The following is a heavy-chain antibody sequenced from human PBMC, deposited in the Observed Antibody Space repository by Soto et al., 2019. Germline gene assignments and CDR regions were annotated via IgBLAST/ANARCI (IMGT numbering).Heavy chain of an antibody. Sequence: QVQLVESGGGVVQPGRSLRLSCAASGFTFSSYAMHWVRQAPGKGLEWVAVISYDGSNKYYADSVKGRFTISRDNSKNTLYLPMNSLRAEDTAVYYCARVAHTYSSGWSPWVDYWGQGTLVTVSS. CDR3: ARVAHTYSSGWSPWVDY. CDR2: ISYDGSNK. D-gene: IGHD6-19*01. J-gene: IGHJ4*02. V-gene: IGHV3-30-3*01. CDR1: GFTFSSYA.